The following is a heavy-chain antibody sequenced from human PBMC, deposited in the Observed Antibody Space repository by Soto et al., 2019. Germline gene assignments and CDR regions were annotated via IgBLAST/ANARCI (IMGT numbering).Heavy chain of an antibody. CDR3: ARDRDRSGSPDN. D-gene: IGHD3-22*01. V-gene: IGHV3-30-3*01. CDR1: GFTFSSHA. J-gene: IGHJ4*02. Sequence: QVQLVESGGGVVQPGRSLRLSCAASGFTFSSHAMHWVRQAPGKGLEWVTVISYDVNNIYYADSVKGRFTISRDNSKNTLYLQMNSLRAEDTAVYYCARDRDRSGSPDNWGQGTLVTVSS. CDR2: ISYDVNNI.